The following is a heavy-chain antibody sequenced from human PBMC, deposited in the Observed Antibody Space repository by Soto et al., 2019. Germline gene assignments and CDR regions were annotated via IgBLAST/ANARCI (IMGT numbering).Heavy chain of an antibody. CDR3: ARTIEPNYYGSGSYYSVFDY. Sequence: AAVKVSCKASGYTFTSYGISWVRQAPGQGLEWMGWISAYNGNTNYAQKLQGRVTMTTDTSTSTAYMELRSLRSDDTAVYYCARTIEPNYYGSGSYYSVFDYWGQGTRVIVS. V-gene: IGHV1-18*04. CDR1: GYTFTSYG. J-gene: IGHJ4*02. CDR2: ISAYNGNT. D-gene: IGHD3-10*01.